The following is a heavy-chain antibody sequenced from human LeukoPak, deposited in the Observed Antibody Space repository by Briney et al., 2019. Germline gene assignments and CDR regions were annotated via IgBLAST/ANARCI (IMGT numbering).Heavy chain of an antibody. D-gene: IGHD3-22*01. CDR2: IYYSGGT. V-gene: IGHV4-31*03. CDR1: GGSISSGGYY. J-gene: IGHJ4*02. CDR3: AREAYYYDSSGYYLTYFDY. Sequence: SETLSLTCTVSGGSISSGGYYWSWIRQHPGKGLEWIGYIYYSGGTYYNPSLKSRVTISVDTSKNQFSLKLSSVTAADTAVYYCAREAYYYDSSGYYLTYFDYWGQGTLVTVSS.